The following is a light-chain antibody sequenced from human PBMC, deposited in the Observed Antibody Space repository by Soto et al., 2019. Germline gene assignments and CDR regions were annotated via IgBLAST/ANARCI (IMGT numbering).Light chain of an antibody. J-gene: IGKJ1*01. CDR3: QQYGSSGT. Sequence: EIVVTQSTGTLSLSPGERATLSCRASQSVSNNYLAWYQQKPGQAPRLLIYGASNRATGIPDRFSGSGSGTDFTLTISRLEPEDFAVYYCQQYGSSGTFGQGSKVAIK. CDR2: GAS. V-gene: IGKV3-20*01. CDR1: QSVSNNY.